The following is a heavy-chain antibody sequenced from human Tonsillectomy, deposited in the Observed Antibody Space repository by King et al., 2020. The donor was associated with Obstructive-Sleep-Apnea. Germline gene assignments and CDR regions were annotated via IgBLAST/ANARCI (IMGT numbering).Heavy chain of an antibody. D-gene: IGHD4-23*01. CDR3: ARLGDYGGNRDGTFDY. CDR1: GGSISSYY. Sequence: QLQESGPGLVKPSETLSLTCTVSGGSISSYYWSWIRQPPGKGLEWIGYIYYSGSTNYNPSLKSRVTISVDTSKNQFSLKLSSVTAADTAVYYCARLGDYGGNRDGTFDYWGQGTLVTVSS. CDR2: IYYSGST. J-gene: IGHJ4*02. V-gene: IGHV4-59*08.